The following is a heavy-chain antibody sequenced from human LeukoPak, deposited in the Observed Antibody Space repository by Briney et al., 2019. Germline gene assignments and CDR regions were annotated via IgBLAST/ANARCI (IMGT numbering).Heavy chain of an antibody. D-gene: IGHD2-8*01. Sequence: GGSLRLSCAASGFTFSTYAMSWVRQAPGKGLEWVSAITDSGGNTYYAAPVKGRFTVSRDNSKNTLYLHMNSLRAEDTAVYYCARAGHCTNGICYTADFDYWGQGTLVTVSS. CDR2: ITDSGGNT. J-gene: IGHJ4*02. V-gene: IGHV3-23*01. CDR1: GFTFSTYA. CDR3: ARAGHCTNGICYTADFDY.